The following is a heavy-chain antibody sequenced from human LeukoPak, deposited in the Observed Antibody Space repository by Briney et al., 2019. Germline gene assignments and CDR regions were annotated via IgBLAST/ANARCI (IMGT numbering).Heavy chain of an antibody. CDR1: GFTVSSNY. CDR3: ARGYSSDN. D-gene: IGHD2-21*01. V-gene: IGHV3-66*01. J-gene: IGHJ4*02. Sequence: GGSLRLSCAASGFTVSSNYMSWVRQAPGKGLEWVSVIYSGGSTYYADSVKGRFTISRDNSKDTLYLQVNSLRAEDAAVYYCARGYSSDNWGQGTLVTVSS. CDR2: IYSGGST.